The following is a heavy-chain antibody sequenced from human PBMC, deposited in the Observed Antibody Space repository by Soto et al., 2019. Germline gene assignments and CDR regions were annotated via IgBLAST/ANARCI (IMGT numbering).Heavy chain of an antibody. CDR2: ISAYNGNT. Sequence: ASVKVSCKASGYTFTSYGISWLRQAPGQGLEWMGWISAYNGNTNYAQKLQGRVTMTTDTSTSTAYMELRSLRSDDTAVYYCARDKGDPYYYYGMDVWGQGTTVTVSS. CDR3: ARDKGDPYYYYGMDV. CDR1: GYTFTSYG. V-gene: IGHV1-18*04. D-gene: IGHD1-26*01. J-gene: IGHJ6*02.